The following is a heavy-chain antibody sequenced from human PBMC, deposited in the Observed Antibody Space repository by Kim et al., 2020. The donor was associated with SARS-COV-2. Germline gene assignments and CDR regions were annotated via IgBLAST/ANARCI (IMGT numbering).Heavy chain of an antibody. V-gene: IGHV3-33*06. Sequence: YVKGRFTISRDNSKSTRYLQINNLRAEETAVYYCAKELSVLEGAVAGIGYWGQGTLVTVSS. D-gene: IGHD6-19*01. J-gene: IGHJ4*02. CDR3: AKELSVLEGAVAGIGY.